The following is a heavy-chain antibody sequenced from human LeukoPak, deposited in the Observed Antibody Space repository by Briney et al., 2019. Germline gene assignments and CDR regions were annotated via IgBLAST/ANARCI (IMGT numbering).Heavy chain of an antibody. J-gene: IGHJ5*02. D-gene: IGHD6-19*01. V-gene: IGHV4-4*02. CDR1: GGSISSSNW. CDR2: IYHSGST. Sequence: SETLSLTCAVSGGSISSSNWWSWVRQPPGKGLEWIGEIYHSGSTNYNPSLKSRVTISVDKSKNQFSLKLSSVTAADTAVYYCARDLRKQWEHRQYNWFDPWGQGTLVTVSS. CDR3: ARDLRKQWEHRQYNWFDP.